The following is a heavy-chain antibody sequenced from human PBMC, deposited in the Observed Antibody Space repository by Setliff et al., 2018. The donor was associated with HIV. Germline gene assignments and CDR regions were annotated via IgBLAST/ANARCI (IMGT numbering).Heavy chain of an antibody. Sequence: ASVKVSCKVSGYSFTSYHIHWVRQAPGQGLEWMGRILPTSGGTLYAQKFQDRISLIRDTSTKTVYMELSSLRPEDTAVYYCTRVRYGGTYDAFDVWGQGTMVTVSS. CDR3: TRVRYGGTYDAFDV. CDR1: GYSFTSYH. D-gene: IGHD1-26*01. CDR2: ILPTSGGT. J-gene: IGHJ3*01. V-gene: IGHV1-46*03.